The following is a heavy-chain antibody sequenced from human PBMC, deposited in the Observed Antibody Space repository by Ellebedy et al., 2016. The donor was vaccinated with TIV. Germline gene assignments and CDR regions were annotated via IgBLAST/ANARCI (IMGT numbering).Heavy chain of an antibody. CDR3: ARDRRELELRGLDP. CDR1: GGYISGDH. D-gene: IGHD1-7*01. CDR2: ITYDGRT. J-gene: IGHJ5*02. Sequence: MPSETLSLTCTVSGGYISGDHWSWIRQPPGKGLEWIGYITYDGRTNYNPSLKSRLTISIDTSKNQFSLKLTSVTAADTAIYCCARDRRELELRGLDPWGQGTLVTVSS. V-gene: IGHV4-59*01.